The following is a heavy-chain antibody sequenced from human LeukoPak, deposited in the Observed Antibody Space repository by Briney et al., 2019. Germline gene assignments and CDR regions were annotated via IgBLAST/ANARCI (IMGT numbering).Heavy chain of an antibody. V-gene: IGHV3-48*01. CDR3: AKGGYCSGGSCYAVGPTDLYFDY. CDR2: IRSSSSTI. D-gene: IGHD2-15*01. J-gene: IGHJ4*02. CDR1: GFTFSSYS. Sequence: GGSLRLSCAASGFTFSSYSINWVRQAPGKGLEWVSYIRSSSSTIYYADSVKGRFTISTDNANNSLYLQMNSLRAEDTAVYYCAKGGYCSGGSCYAVGPTDLYFDYWGQGTLVTVSS.